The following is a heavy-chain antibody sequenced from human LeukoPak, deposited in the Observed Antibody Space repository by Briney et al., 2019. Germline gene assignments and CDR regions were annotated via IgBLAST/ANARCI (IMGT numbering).Heavy chain of an antibody. CDR3: AKDRYCSSISCSDLDS. Sequence: GGSLRLSCAASGFTFSKYSMNWVRQAPGKGLEWVSYISSSSRTIYYADSVKGRFTISRDNAKNSLYLQMNSLRAEDTALYYCAKDRYCSSISCSDLDSWGQGTLVTVSS. CDR1: GFTFSKYS. D-gene: IGHD2-2*01. J-gene: IGHJ4*02. CDR2: ISSSSRTI. V-gene: IGHV3-48*01.